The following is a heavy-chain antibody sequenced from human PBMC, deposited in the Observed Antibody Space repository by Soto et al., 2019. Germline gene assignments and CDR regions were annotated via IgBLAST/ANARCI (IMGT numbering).Heavy chain of an antibody. V-gene: IGHV4-34*01. CDR3: ARGPMGIGEHDY. Sequence: PSETLSLTCAVYGGSFSGYYWSWIRQPPGKGLEWIGEINHSGSTNYNPSLKSRVTISVDTSKNQFSLKLSSVTAADTAVYYCARGPMGIGEHDYWGQGTLVTVSS. J-gene: IGHJ4*02. D-gene: IGHD2-21*01. CDR2: INHSGST. CDR1: GGSFSGYY.